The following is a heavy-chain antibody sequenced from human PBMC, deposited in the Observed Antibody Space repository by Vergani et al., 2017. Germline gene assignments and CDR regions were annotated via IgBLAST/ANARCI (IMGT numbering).Heavy chain of an antibody. CDR3: ARVGSSWYNGDYYYGMDV. J-gene: IGHJ6*02. Sequence: QVQLVQSGAEVKKPGASVKVSCKASGYTFTSYGISWVRQAPGQGLEWMGWISAYNGNTNYAQKLQGRVTMTTATSTSTAYMELRSLRADDTAVYYCARVGSSWYNGDYYYGMDVWGQGTTVTVSS. V-gene: IGHV1-18*01. CDR1: GYTFTSYG. CDR2: ISAYNGNT. D-gene: IGHD6-13*01.